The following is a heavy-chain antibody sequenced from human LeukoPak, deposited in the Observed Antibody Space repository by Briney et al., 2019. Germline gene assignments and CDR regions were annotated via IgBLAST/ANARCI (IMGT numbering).Heavy chain of an antibody. CDR2: ISHDGSNK. CDR3: ARDSTYSNWFDP. CDR1: GFTFSSYG. J-gene: IGHJ5*02. V-gene: IGHV3-30*03. D-gene: IGHD1-26*01. Sequence: GGSLRLSCAASGFTFSSYGMHWVRQAPGKGLEWVAVISHDGSNKYYADSVKGRFTISRDNSKNTLYLQMNSLRAEDAAVYYCARDSTYSNWFDPWGQGTLVTVSS.